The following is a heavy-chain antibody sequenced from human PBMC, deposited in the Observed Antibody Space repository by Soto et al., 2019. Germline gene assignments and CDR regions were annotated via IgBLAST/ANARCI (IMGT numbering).Heavy chain of an antibody. CDR1: GGYFGGFC. D-gene: IGHD3-9*01. V-gene: IGHV4-34*01. CDR2: INHSGSI. J-gene: IGHJ6*03. Sequence: SELLCLTWAVVGGYFGGFCCRWISQPPGKGLEWIGEINHSGSINYNPSLKSRVTISVDTSKNQFSLKLSSVTAADTAVYYCARCRGYDILTGYFSYMDVWGKGTTVTVSS. CDR3: ARCRGYDILTGYFSYMDV.